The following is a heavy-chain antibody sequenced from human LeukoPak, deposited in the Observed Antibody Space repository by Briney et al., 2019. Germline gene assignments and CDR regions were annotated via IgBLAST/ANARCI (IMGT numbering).Heavy chain of an antibody. CDR1: GGSISTYY. J-gene: IGHJ3*02. D-gene: IGHD3-16*02. CDR3: ARPYRVGGSFPFDI. CDR2: SYTDGST. V-gene: IGHV4-4*07. Sequence: PSETLSLTCTVSGGSISTYYWTWIRQSARKGLEWIGRSYTDGSTSYNPYLRSRVTISVDISKNKFSLKLSSVTAADTAVYYCARPYRVGGSFPFDIWGQGTMVTVSS.